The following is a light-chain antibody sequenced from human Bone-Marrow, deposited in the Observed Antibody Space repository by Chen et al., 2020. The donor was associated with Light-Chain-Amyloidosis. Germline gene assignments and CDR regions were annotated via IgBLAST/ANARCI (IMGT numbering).Light chain of an antibody. Sequence: SYVLTQPSSVSVAPGQTATIACGGNNIGSTSVHWCQQTPGHAPLLVVYDDSDRPSGIPERLSGSNSGNTATLTISRVEAGDEADYYCQVWDRSSDRPVFGGGTKLTVL. CDR2: DDS. CDR1: NIGSTS. CDR3: QVWDRSSDRPV. V-gene: IGLV3-21*02. J-gene: IGLJ3*02.